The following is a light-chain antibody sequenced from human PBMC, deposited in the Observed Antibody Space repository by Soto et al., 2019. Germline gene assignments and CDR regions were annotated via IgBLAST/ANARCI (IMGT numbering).Light chain of an antibody. V-gene: IGKV3-20*01. CDR2: GAS. CDR1: QSVSSSY. CDR3: QHPVATAPIT. Sequence: EIVFTQAPGTLSLSPGERATLSLRARQSVSSSYLAWYQQKPGQAPRLLIYGASSRATGIPDRFSGSGSGKNFTSATSREELEECALQYYQHPVATAPITIGKGTRLEIK. J-gene: IGKJ5*01.